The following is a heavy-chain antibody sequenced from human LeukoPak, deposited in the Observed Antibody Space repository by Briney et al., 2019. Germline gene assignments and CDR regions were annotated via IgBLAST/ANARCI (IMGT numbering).Heavy chain of an antibody. CDR3: TSRGDFWSGYWAMNV. D-gene: IGHD3-3*01. CDR1: GFTFSTYP. V-gene: IGHV3-21*01. Sequence: GGSLRLSCATSGFTFSTYPMNWVRQAPGKGLEWVSSISSTSSYIYYADSVKGRFTLSRDNAKNSIYLQMDSLRAEDTAVYYCTSRGDFWSGYWAMNVWGQGTTVIVSS. J-gene: IGHJ6*02. CDR2: ISSTSSYI.